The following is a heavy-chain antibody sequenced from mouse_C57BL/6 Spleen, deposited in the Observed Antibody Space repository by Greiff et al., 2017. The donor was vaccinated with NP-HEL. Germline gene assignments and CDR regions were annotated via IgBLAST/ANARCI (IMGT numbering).Heavy chain of an antibody. Sequence: VQLQQSGAELVRPGASVKLSCTASGFNIKDDYMHWVKQRPEQGLEWIGWIDPENGDTEYASKFQGKATITADSSFNTAYLQLSSLTSEDTAVYYWTTQTAQVLYCDYWGQGTTLTVSS. D-gene: IGHD3-2*02. CDR1: GFNIKDDY. V-gene: IGHV14-4*01. CDR3: TTQTAQVLYCDY. J-gene: IGHJ2*01. CDR2: IDPENGDT.